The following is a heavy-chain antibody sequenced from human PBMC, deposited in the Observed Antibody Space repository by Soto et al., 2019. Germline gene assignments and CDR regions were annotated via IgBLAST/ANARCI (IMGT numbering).Heavy chain of an antibody. V-gene: IGHV3-74*01. CDR3: AREAGLRYFAVLDYYYGMDV. CDR2: INSDGSST. Sequence: EVQLVESGGGLVQPGGSLRLSCAASGFTFSSYWMHWVRQAPGKGRVWVSRINSDGSSTSYADSVKGRFTISRDNAKNTLYLQMTSLGAEDTAVYYCAREAGLRYFAVLDYYYGMDVWGQGTKVTVSS. D-gene: IGHD3-9*01. CDR1: GFTFSSYW. J-gene: IGHJ6*02.